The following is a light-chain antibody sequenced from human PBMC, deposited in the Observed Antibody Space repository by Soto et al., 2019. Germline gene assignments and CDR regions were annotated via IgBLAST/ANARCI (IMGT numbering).Light chain of an antibody. CDR2: DVS. J-gene: IGLJ1*01. V-gene: IGLV2-14*03. Sequence: QSALTQPASVSGSPGQSITISCTGTFSDVGGYNFVSWYQQYPGKAPKLMICDVSNRPSGVSNRFSGSKSGNTASLTISGLQAEDEADYYCSSFTGSNYVFGTGTKVTVL. CDR1: FSDVGGYNF. CDR3: SSFTGSNYV.